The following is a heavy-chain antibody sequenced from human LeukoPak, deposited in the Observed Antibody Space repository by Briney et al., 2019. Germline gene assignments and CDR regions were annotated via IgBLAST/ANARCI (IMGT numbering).Heavy chain of an antibody. CDR1: WLIFNNYV. CDR3: AKDNRRHYTSGPNPDSLH. Sequence: SLSLSCSLSWLIFNNYVVHLVRPPPGKGLEWVSGISWYSGSIDYADSVKVRFTISRDNAKISLYLQMNSLRVEDTAFYYCAKDNRRHYTSGPNPDSLHWGQGALVTVSS. J-gene: IGHJ4*02. D-gene: IGHD6-19*01. V-gene: IGHV3-9*01. CDR2: ISWYSGSI.